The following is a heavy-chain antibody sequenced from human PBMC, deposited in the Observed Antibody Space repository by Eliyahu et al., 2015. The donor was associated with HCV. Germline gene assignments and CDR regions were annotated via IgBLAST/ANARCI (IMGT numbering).Heavy chain of an antibody. CDR3: ARGGVYCGSDCRAQSFDI. J-gene: IGHJ3*02. CDR2: IWYDGTKK. D-gene: IGHD2-21*02. Sequence: QVQLVESGGGVVQPGRSLRLSCAASGFTFSSYGMHWVRQAPGKGLEWVAVIWYDGTKKDYVDSXKGRFTISRDNSKNTVYLQMNSLRAEDTAVYYCARGGVYCGSDCRAQSFDIWGQGTMVTVSS. CDR1: GFTFSSYG. V-gene: IGHV3-33*01.